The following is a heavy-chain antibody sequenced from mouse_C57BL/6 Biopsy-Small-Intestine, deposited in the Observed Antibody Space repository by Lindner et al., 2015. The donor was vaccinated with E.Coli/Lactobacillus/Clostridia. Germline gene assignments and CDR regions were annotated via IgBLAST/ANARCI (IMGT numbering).Heavy chain of an antibody. J-gene: IGHJ2*01. CDR3: ARSHAEGDY. V-gene: IGHV1-42*01. CDR2: INPNTGAP. CDR1: GYSFTGYF. Sequence: VQLQESGPELVRPGASVKISCKASGYSFTGYFVNWVKQSPERSLEWIGEINPNTGAPTYNQKFKAKATLTVDTSSTTAYMQLKSLTSEDSAVYYCARSHAEGDYWGQGTTLTVSS.